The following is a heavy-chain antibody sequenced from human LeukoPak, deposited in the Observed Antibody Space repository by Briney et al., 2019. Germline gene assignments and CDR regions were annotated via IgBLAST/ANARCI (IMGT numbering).Heavy chain of an antibody. CDR2: IKEDGSEK. J-gene: IGHJ4*02. CDR1: GFTFSSHW. Sequence: GGSLRLSCAASGFTFSSHWMNWVRQAPGKGLEWVANIKEDGSEKYYVDSVKGRFTISRDNAKNSLCLQMNSLRAEDTSVYYCTKYGDDDAPGLNWGQGTLVTVSS. V-gene: IGHV3-7*02. D-gene: IGHD4-17*01. CDR3: TKYGDDDAPGLN.